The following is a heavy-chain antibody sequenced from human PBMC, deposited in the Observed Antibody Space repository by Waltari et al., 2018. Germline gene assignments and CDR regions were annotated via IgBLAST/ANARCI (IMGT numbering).Heavy chain of an antibody. D-gene: IGHD3-16*01. Sequence: QLQLQESGPGLVKPSETLSLTCTVSGGSISTSTTYYWGWLRQTPGKGLEWSGNIYFTASTYYDPTRKSRVTISVDTSKNQFSLKVSSVTAADTAVYDCARVSTINVWIDSWGQGTLVTVSS. CDR1: GGSISTSTTYY. V-gene: IGHV4-39*07. J-gene: IGHJ4*02. CDR2: IYFTAST. CDR3: ARVSTINVWIDS.